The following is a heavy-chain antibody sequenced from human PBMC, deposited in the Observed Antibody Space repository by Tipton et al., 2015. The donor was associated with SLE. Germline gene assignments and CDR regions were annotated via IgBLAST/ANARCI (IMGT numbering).Heavy chain of an antibody. V-gene: IGHV4-39*07. CDR3: ARRDKYYDSSGYPYDAFDI. D-gene: IGHD3-22*01. CDR1: GGSISSSSYY. J-gene: IGHJ3*02. Sequence: TLSLTCTVSGGSISSSSYYWGWIRQPPGTGLEWIGSIYYSGSTYYNPSLKSRVTISVDTSMNQFSLKLSSVTAADTAVYYCARRDKYYDSSGYPYDAFDIWGQGTMVTVSS. CDR2: IYYSGST.